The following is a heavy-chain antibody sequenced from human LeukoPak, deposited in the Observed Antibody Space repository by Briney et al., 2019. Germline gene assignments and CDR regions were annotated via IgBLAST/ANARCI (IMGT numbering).Heavy chain of an antibody. D-gene: IGHD3-10*01. CDR1: GYTFTSYG. J-gene: IGHJ5*02. CDR3: ARDGDYGSGSYQNWFDP. CDR2: ISAYNGNT. V-gene: IGHV1-18*01. Sequence: ASVKVSCNASGYTFTSYGISWVRQAPGQGLEWMGWISAYNGNTNYAQKLQGRVTMTTDTSTSTAYMELRSLRSDDTAVYYCARDGDYGSGSYQNWFDPWGQGTLVTVSS.